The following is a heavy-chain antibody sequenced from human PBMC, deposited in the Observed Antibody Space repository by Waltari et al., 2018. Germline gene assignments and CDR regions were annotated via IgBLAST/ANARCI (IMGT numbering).Heavy chain of an antibody. CDR2: VHHKGKT. CDR1: GDSMTSSDG. V-gene: IGHV4-4*02. Sequence: QLQLQQSGPGLVKPSESLSLTCVVFGDSMTSSDGWSWVRQSPGKGLEWIGQVHHKGKTNSNPSVARRVTGSIETSNNQFSLKLPSPTAADTAMYYCARDRGRGLFLDSWGQGTLVTVSP. D-gene: IGHD2-15*01. CDR3: ARDRGRGLFLDS. J-gene: IGHJ4*02.